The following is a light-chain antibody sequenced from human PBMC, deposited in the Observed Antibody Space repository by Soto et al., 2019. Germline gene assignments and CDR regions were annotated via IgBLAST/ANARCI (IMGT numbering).Light chain of an antibody. CDR3: QQSYDHPVT. CDR1: QSISSY. CDR2: AAS. J-gene: IGKJ5*01. V-gene: IGKV1-39*01. Sequence: DIQMTQSPSSLSASVGDTVSITCRASQSISSYLNWFQQKPGEAPNLLIYAASTLQSGVPSRFSGSGSGTDFTLTISSLQPEDFATYYCQQSYDHPVTFGQGTRLDIK.